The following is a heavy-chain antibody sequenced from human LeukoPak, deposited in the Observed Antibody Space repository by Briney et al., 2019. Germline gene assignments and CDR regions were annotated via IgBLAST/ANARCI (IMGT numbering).Heavy chain of an antibody. CDR1: GGSISSYY. D-gene: IGHD6-19*01. J-gene: IGHJ4*02. CDR2: IYYSGST. V-gene: IGHV4-59*12. Sequence: SETLSLTSTVSGGSISSYYWSWIRQPPGKGLEWIGYIYYSGSTNYNPSLKSRVTISVDKSKNQFSLKLSSVTAADTAVYYCARVGSGWLDYWGQGTLVTVSS. CDR3: ARVGSGWLDY.